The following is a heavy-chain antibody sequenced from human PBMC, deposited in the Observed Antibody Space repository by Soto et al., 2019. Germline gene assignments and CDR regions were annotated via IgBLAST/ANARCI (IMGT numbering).Heavy chain of an antibody. D-gene: IGHD3-3*01. V-gene: IGHV3-49*04. CDR1: GFTFGDYA. CDR2: IRSKAYGGTT. J-gene: IGHJ4*02. Sequence: GGSLRLSCTASGFTFGDYAMSWVRQAPGKGLEWVGFIRSKAYGGTTEYAASVKGRFTISRDDSKSIAYLQMNSLKTEDTAAYYCTRGAYDFWSGYYSPTYFDYWGQGTLVTVSS. CDR3: TRGAYDFWSGYYSPTYFDY.